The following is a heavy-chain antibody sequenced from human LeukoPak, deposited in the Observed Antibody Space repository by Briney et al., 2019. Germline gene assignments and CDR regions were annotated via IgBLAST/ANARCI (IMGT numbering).Heavy chain of an antibody. CDR2: ISAYNGNT. CDR1: GYTDTSYG. Sequence: ASVKVSCKASGYTDTSYGISCVRQAPGQGLEWMGWISAYNGNTNYAQKLQGRVTMTTDTSTNTAYMELRRLGSDDRAVYYCARGEGRYPPAASDYWGQGTLVTVSS. V-gene: IGHV1-18*01. J-gene: IGHJ4*02. CDR3: ARGEGRYPPAASDY. D-gene: IGHD6-13*01.